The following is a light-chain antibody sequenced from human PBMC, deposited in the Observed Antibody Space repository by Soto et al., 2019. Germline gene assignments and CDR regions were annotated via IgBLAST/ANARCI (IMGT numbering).Light chain of an antibody. Sequence: DIQMTQSPSSLSASVGDRVTITCRASQGISNYLAWYQQKPGKVPKLLIYAASTLQSGVPSLFSGSGSGTDFTLTISSLQPEDVATYYCQKYNRAPPKYTFGQGTKLEIK. CDR1: QGISNY. CDR2: AAS. V-gene: IGKV1-27*01. CDR3: QKYNRAPPKYT. J-gene: IGKJ2*01.